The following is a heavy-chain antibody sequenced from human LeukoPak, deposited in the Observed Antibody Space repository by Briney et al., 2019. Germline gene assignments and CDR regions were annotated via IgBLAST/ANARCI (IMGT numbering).Heavy chain of an antibody. V-gene: IGHV1-69*02. D-gene: IGHD6-13*01. CDR3: ARAASYSSSGKTRKSYYFDY. CDR1: GGTFSSYT. Sequence: SVKVSCKASGGTFSSYTISWVRQAPGQGLEWMGRIIPILGIANYAQKFQGRVTMTRNTSISTAYMELSSLRSEDTAVYYCARAASYSSSGKTRKSYYFDYWGQGTLVTVSS. J-gene: IGHJ4*02. CDR2: IIPILGIA.